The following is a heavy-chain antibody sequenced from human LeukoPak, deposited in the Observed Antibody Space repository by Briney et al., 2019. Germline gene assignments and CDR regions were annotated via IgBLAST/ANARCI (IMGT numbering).Heavy chain of an antibody. CDR3: ARGGTGSGWFYYYYYMDV. Sequence: SQTLSLTCTVSGGSISSGDYYWSWIRQPPGKGLEWIGYIYYSGSTYYNPSLKSRVTISVDTSKNQFSLKLSSVTAADTAVYYCARGGTGSGWFYYYYYMDVWGKGTTVTVSS. CDR1: GGSISSGDYY. CDR2: IYYSGST. D-gene: IGHD6-19*01. V-gene: IGHV4-30-4*08. J-gene: IGHJ6*03.